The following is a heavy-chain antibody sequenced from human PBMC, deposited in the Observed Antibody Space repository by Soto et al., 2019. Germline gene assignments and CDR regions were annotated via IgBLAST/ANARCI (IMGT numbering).Heavy chain of an antibody. CDR3: TRPPGISPSGMDV. Sequence: GASVKLSCKASGGTFSSYAISWVRQAPGQGLEWMGGIIPIFGTANYAQKFQGRVTITADESTNTAYLQMNSLKTEDTAVYYCTRPPGISPSGMDVWGQGTTVTVSS. CDR1: GGTFSSYA. D-gene: IGHD2-15*01. J-gene: IGHJ6*02. V-gene: IGHV1-69*13. CDR2: IIPIFGTA.